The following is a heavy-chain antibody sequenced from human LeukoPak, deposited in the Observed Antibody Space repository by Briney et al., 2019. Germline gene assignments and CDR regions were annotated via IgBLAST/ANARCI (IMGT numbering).Heavy chain of an antibody. CDR2: ISGSG. CDR1: GFTFSSYA. CDR3: AKVQWGSDNALDS. D-gene: IGHD3-16*01. J-gene: IGHJ4*02. V-gene: IGHV3-23*01. Sequence: GGSLRLSCAASGFTFSSYAMSWVRQAPGRGLEWVSAISGSGYYADSVKGRFTISRDNSMNTLYLQMNSLRAEDTAVYYCAKVQWGSDNALDSWGQGTLVTGSS.